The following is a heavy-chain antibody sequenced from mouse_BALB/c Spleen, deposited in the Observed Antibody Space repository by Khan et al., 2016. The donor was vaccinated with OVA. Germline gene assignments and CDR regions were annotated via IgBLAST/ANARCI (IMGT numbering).Heavy chain of an antibody. CDR3: VRGNYCGYAMDY. J-gene: IGHJ4*01. CDR1: GYSITSDYA. Sequence: EVQLQESGPGLVKPSQSLSLTCTVTGYSITSDYAWNWIRQFPGNKLEWMGYISYSGSTSYNPSLKSRISITRDTSKNQFFLQLNSVTTEDTATYCCVRGNYCGYAMDYWGQGTSVTVSS. V-gene: IGHV3-2*02. D-gene: IGHD1-1*01. CDR2: ISYSGST.